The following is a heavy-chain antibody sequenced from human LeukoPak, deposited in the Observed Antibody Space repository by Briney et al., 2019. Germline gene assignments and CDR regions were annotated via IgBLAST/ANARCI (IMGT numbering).Heavy chain of an antibody. V-gene: IGHV3-23*01. J-gene: IGHJ4*02. CDR2: ISGSGGST. CDR1: GITFSSYA. Sequence: GGSLRLSCAASGITFSSYAMSWVRQAPGKGLEWVSAISGSGGSTYYADSVKGRFTISRDNSKNTLYLQMNSLRAEDTAVYYCAKDWYYDFWSGYPYWGQGTLVTVSS. D-gene: IGHD3-3*01. CDR3: AKDWYYDFWSGYPY.